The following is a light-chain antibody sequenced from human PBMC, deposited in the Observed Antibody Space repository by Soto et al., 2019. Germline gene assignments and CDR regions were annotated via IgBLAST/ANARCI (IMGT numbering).Light chain of an antibody. CDR1: SSDVGGYNY. Sequence: QSALTQPASVSGSPGQSITISCTGTSSDVGGYNYVSWYQHHPGKAPKLLIYEVSHRPSGVSNRFSGSKSGNTASLTISGLQADDEADYYCSSYTSSSVVFGGGTKVTVL. J-gene: IGLJ2*01. V-gene: IGLV2-14*01. CDR3: SSYTSSSVV. CDR2: EVS.